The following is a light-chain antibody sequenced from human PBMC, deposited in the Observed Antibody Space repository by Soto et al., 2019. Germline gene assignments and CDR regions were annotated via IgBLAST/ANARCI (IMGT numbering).Light chain of an antibody. CDR3: QSADPGGTSWV. CDR1: ALPKQY. CDR2: RDT. Sequence: SYELTQPPSVSVSPGQTARITCSGDALPKQYSYWYQQRPGQAPLLLIYRDTERPSGIPERFSGSSSGTTVTLTISGVQAEDDADYFCQSADPGGTSWVFGGGTKVTIL. J-gene: IGLJ3*02. V-gene: IGLV3-25*02.